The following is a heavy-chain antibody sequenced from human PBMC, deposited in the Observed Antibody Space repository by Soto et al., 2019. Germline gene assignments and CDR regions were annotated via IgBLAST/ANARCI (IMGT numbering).Heavy chain of an antibody. D-gene: IGHD4-4*01. CDR2: IDYSGTY. CDR1: YGSISVSNVF. V-gene: IGHV4-39*01. CDR3: ARTTGRHLDF. Sequence: QLQLQESGPGLVKPWETLSLTCTVSYGSISVSNVFWGWVRQPPGKGLEWIGNIDYSGTYYCNPSLGTRVTFPVDTSKNQFSLTLYSVTAADTAVYYCARTTGRHLDFWGQGILVTVSS. J-gene: IGHJ4*02.